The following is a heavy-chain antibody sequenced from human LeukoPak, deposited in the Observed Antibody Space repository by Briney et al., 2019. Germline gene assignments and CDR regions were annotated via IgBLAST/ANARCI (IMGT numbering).Heavy chain of an antibody. J-gene: IGHJ3*02. D-gene: IGHD3-3*01. CDR1: GGSFSGYY. Sequence: SETLSLTCAVYGGSFSGYYWGWIRQPPGKGLEWIGEINHSGSTNYNPSLKSRVTISVDTSKNQFSLKLSSVTAADTAVYYCASPTIFGRGGAFDIWGQGTMVTVSS. V-gene: IGHV4-34*01. CDR3: ASPTIFGRGGAFDI. CDR2: INHSGST.